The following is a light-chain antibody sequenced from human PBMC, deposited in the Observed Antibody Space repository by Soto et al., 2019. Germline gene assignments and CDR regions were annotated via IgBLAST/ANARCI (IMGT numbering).Light chain of an antibody. J-gene: IGKJ4*01. Sequence: DIVMTQSPDSLAVSLGERATINCKSSQSVLYSSNNRNYLAWYQQKPGQSPKLLIYWASTRESGVPDRFSGSGSGTDFTLTISSLQAADVAVYYCQQYYSTPLTFGGGTKVEI. CDR1: QSVLYSSNNRNY. CDR3: QQYYSTPLT. CDR2: WAS. V-gene: IGKV4-1*01.